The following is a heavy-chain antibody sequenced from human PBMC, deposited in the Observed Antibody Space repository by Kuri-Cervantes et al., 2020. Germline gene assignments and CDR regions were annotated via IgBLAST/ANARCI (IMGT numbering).Heavy chain of an antibody. CDR1: GFTFDDYG. D-gene: IGHD1-1*01. CDR3: ARDRWNDLYYYGMDV. V-gene: IGHV3-20*04. CDR2: INWNGGST. J-gene: IGHJ6*02. Sequence: GGSLRLSCAASGFTFDDYGVSWVRQAPGKGLEWVSGINWNGGSTGYADSVKGRFTISRDNAKNSLYLQMNSLRDEDTAVYYCARDRWNDLYYYGMDVWGQGTTVTVSS.